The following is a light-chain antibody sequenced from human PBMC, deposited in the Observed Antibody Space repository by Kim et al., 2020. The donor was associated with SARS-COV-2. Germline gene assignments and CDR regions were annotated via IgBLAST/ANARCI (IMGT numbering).Light chain of an antibody. J-gene: IGLJ2*01. CDR3: SSYAGSNNLV. CDR2: EGS. Sequence: GTTSDTEPSRHIGGYNYVSWYNQKPGKPPVLIFYEGSMRPSGVPDRFSAAKSGNTGSQTISGLQAEDEADYYCSSYAGSNNLVFGGGTQLTVL. V-gene: IGLV2-8*01. CDR1: SRHIGGYNY.